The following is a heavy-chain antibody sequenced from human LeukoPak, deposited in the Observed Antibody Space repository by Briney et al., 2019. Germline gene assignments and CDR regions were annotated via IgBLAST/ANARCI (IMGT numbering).Heavy chain of an antibody. Sequence: PGGSLRLSCAASGFTFSSYSMNWVRQAPGKGLEWVSYISSSSSTIYYADSVKGRFTISRDNAKNSLYLQMNSLRAEDTAVYYCARDYGGNSGYFDYWGQGTLVTVSS. D-gene: IGHD4-23*01. CDR2: ISSSSSTI. V-gene: IGHV3-48*01. CDR1: GFTFSSYS. J-gene: IGHJ4*02. CDR3: ARDYGGNSGYFDY.